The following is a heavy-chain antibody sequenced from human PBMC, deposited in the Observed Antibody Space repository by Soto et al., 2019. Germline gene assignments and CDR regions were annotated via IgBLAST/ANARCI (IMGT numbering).Heavy chain of an antibody. V-gene: IGHV4-4*07. Sequence: PWETLSLTCTVSGGSISSYYWSWIRQPAGKGLEWIGRIYTSGSTNYNPSLKSRVTMSVDTSKNQFSLKLSSVTAADTAVYYCAREAQGRYFDWPFDYWGQGTLVTVSS. J-gene: IGHJ4*02. CDR1: GGSISSYY. CDR2: IYTSGST. D-gene: IGHD3-9*01. CDR3: AREAQGRYFDWPFDY.